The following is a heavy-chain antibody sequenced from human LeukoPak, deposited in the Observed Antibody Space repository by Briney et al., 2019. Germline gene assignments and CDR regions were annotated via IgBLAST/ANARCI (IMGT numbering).Heavy chain of an antibody. Sequence: GGSLRLSCAASGFTFSSYAMSWVRQAPGKGLGWVSAISGSGGSTYYVDSVKGRFTISRDNSKNTLYLQMNSLRAEDTAVYYRAKFSFGVVTHFDYWGQGTLVTVSS. CDR2: ISGSGGST. J-gene: IGHJ4*02. D-gene: IGHD3-3*01. V-gene: IGHV3-23*01. CDR1: GFTFSSYA. CDR3: AKFSFGVVTHFDY.